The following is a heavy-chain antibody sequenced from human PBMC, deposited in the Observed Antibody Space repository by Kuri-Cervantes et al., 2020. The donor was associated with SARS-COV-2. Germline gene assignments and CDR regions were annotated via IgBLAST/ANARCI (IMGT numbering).Heavy chain of an antibody. CDR2: IKQDGSEK. CDR3: ARGCNRITIFGVVNIPAAENWFDP. Sequence: GGSLRLSCAASGFTFSSYWMSWVRQAPGKGLEWVANIKQDGSEKYYVDSVKGRFTISRDNAKNSLYLQMNSLRAEDTAVYYCARGCNRITIFGVVNIPAAENWFDPWGQGTLVPSPQ. V-gene: IGHV3-7*05. J-gene: IGHJ5*02. CDR1: GFTFSSYW. D-gene: IGHD3-3*01.